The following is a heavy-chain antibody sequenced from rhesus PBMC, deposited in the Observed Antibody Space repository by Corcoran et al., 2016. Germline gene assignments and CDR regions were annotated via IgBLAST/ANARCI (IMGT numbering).Heavy chain of an antibody. V-gene: IGHV5-43*01. J-gene: IGHJ4*01. CDR3: AKDWNL. D-gene: IGHD1-26*01. Sequence: VQLVQSGAEVRTPGSSVKVSCKASGFTFGRSAISWVRQAPGQGLAWMGSIYPGDSDTRYNPSFQGHGTISADKSISTTYLQWSSLKASDTATYYCAKDWNLWGQGVLVTVSS. CDR2: IYPGDSDT. CDR1: GFTFGRSA.